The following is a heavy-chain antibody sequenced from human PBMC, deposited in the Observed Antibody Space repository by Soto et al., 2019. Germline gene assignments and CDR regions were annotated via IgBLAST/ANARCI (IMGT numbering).Heavy chain of an antibody. J-gene: IGHJ4*02. CDR2: FAGNFVTL. V-gene: IGHV3-23*01. D-gene: IGHD1-26*01. CDR1: GFTFSNHL. CDR3: VREGRLGVEGFDV. Sequence: EVQLLESGGGLVQPGGSLTLSCAASGFTFSNHLIHWVRQAPGEGLEWVSGFAGNFVTLLYADSVKGRFTISRDNSKNTSDLQMKNLRAEDTAIYYCVREGRLGVEGFDVWGQGRLVTVSS.